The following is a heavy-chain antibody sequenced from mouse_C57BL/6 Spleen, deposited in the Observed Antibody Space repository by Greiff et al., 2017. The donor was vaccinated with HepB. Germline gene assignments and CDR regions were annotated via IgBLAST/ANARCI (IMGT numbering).Heavy chain of an antibody. CDR3: AREDYDGSSYSWYFDV. CDR2: INPNNGGT. D-gene: IGHD1-1*01. V-gene: IGHV1-22*01. Sequence: SGPELVKPGASVKMSCKASGYTFTDYNMHWVKQSHGKSLEWIGYINPNNGGTSYNQKFKGKATLTVNKSSSTAYMELRSLTSEDSAVYDCAREDYDGSSYSWYFDVWGTGTTVTVSS. CDR1: GYTFTDYN. J-gene: IGHJ1*03.